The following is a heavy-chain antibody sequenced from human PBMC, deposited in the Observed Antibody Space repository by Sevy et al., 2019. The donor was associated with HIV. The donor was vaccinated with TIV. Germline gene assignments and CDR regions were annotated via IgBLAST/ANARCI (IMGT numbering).Heavy chain of an antibody. Sequence: SETLSLTCTVSGGSMINYHWSWIRQPPGKGLEWIGFIYDSMTSKYNSSFMSRVSKSGDPSKNQFSRRLNSVTAADTAVYYCARHGMSATADYWGQGILVTVSS. V-gene: IGHV4-59*08. CDR2: IYDSMTS. CDR1: GGSMINYH. J-gene: IGHJ4*02. D-gene: IGHD6-13*01. CDR3: ARHGMSATADY.